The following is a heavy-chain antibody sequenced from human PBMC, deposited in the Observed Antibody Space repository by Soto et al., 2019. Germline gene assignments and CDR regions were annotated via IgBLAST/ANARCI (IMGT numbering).Heavy chain of an antibody. Sequence: QVQLVQSGAEVKKPGSSVKVSCKASGGTFSSYAISWVRQAPGQGLEWMGGFIPIFGTADYAQRFQGRVTITADESTSTAYMELSSLRSEDTAVYYCARQGSNEYYYSCMDVWGQGTTVTVSS. CDR2: FIPIFGTA. CDR3: ARQGSNEYYYSCMDV. D-gene: IGHD3-10*01. J-gene: IGHJ6*02. V-gene: IGHV1-69*12. CDR1: GGTFSSYA.